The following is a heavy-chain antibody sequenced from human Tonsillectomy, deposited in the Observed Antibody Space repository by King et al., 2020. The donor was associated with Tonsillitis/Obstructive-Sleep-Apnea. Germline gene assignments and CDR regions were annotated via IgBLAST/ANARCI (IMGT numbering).Heavy chain of an antibody. V-gene: IGHV1-18*04. CDR1: GYTFTSYG. CDR3: AREAVAATLDY. D-gene: IGHD2-15*01. J-gene: IGHJ4*02. Sequence: VQLVQSGVEVKQPGASVRVSCEASGYTFTSYGVSWVRQAPGQGLEWMGWISTYNGNTKYAQKLQGRVTMTTDTSTNTAYMELRSLRPDDTAVYYCAREAVAATLDYLGQGTLVTVSS. CDR2: ISTYNGNT.